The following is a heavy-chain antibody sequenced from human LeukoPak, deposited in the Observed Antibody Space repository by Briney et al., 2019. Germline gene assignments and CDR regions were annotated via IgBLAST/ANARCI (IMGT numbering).Heavy chain of an antibody. D-gene: IGHD3-22*01. J-gene: IGHJ3*02. Sequence: GASVKVSCKASGGTFSSYAISWVRQAPGQGLEWMGGIIPIFGTANYAQKFQGRVTITTDESTSTAYMELSSLRSEDTAVYYCARSNMIVVVMGAFDIWGQGTMVTVSS. V-gene: IGHV1-69*05. CDR3: ARSNMIVVVMGAFDI. CDR1: GGTFSSYA. CDR2: IIPIFGTA.